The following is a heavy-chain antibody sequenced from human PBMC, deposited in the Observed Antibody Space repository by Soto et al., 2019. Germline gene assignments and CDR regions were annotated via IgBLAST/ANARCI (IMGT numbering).Heavy chain of an antibody. Sequence: GPGPVHPSETLSLTCSVSGADINSGGFTWTWIRQHAGKGLEWLGYISHSGSTDYNPSLKSRLSISGDTSKNHFSLTLTSVTAADAAVYYCATIGVSGYLAVWGQGTTVTVSS. CDR2: ISHSGST. V-gene: IGHV4-31*03. CDR3: ATIGVSGYLAV. CDR1: GADINSGGFT. J-gene: IGHJ6*02. D-gene: IGHD3-16*02.